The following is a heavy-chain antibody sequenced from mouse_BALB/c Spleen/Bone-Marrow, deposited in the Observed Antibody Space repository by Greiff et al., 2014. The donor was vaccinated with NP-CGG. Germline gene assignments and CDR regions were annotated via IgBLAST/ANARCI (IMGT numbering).Heavy chain of an antibody. Sequence: EVKLMEPGGGLVKPGGSLKLSCAASGFTFSSYAMSWVRQTPEKRLEWVATISSGGNYTYYPVSAKGRFTISRDNAKNTLYLQMSGLRSEDTAMYYCASTGYFFDYWGQGTTLTVSS. J-gene: IGHJ2*01. V-gene: IGHV5-9-1*01. CDR2: ISSGGNYT. D-gene: IGHD4-1*01. CDR1: GFTFSSYA. CDR3: ASTGYFFDY.